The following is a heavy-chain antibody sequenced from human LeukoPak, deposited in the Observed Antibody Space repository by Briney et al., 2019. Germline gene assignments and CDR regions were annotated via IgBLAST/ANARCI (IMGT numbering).Heavy chain of an antibody. D-gene: IGHD6-19*01. Sequence: SETLSLTCTVSGGSISSYYWSWIRQPPGKGLEWIGYIYYSGSTNYNPSLKSRVTISVDTSKNQFSLKLSSVTAADTAVYYCVRASGWYKNWFDPWGQGTLVTVSS. CDR3: VRASGWYKNWFDP. CDR2: IYYSGST. V-gene: IGHV4-59*01. J-gene: IGHJ5*02. CDR1: GGSISSYY.